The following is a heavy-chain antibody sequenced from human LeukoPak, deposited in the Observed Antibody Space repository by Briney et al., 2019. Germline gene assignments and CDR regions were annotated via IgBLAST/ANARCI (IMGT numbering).Heavy chain of an antibody. V-gene: IGHV4-59*12. CDR2: IYYSGST. D-gene: IGHD5-12*01. Sequence: SETLSLTCTVSGGSISSYYWSWIRQPPGKGLEWIGYIYYSGSTNYNPSLKSRVTISVDTSKNQFSLKLSSVTAADTAVYYCARGFTLATGMDVWGQGTTVTVSS. CDR3: ARGFTLATGMDV. CDR1: GGSISSYY. J-gene: IGHJ6*02.